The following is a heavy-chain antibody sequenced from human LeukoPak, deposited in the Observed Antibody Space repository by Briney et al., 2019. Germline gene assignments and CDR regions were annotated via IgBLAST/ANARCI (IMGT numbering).Heavy chain of an antibody. Sequence: ASVKVSCKASGYTFTSYYMHWVRQAPGQGLEWMGIINPSGGSTSYAQKFQGRVTMTEDTSTDTAYMELSSLRSEDTAVYYCATHRLSPYYYDSSGYYRADAFDIWGQGTMVTVSS. CDR3: ATHRLSPYYYDSSGYYRADAFDI. J-gene: IGHJ3*02. CDR1: GYTFTSYY. V-gene: IGHV1-46*01. D-gene: IGHD3-22*01. CDR2: INPSGGST.